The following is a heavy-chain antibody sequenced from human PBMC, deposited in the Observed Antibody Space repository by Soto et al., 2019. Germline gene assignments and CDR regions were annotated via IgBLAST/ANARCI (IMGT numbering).Heavy chain of an antibody. Sequence: SGGSISSYYWSWIRQPPGKGLEWIGYIYYSGSTNYNPSLKSRVTISVDTSKNQFSLKLSSVTAADTAVYYCARNYDYGGIYGMDVWGQGTTVTVS. D-gene: IGHD4-17*01. CDR3: ARNYDYGGIYGMDV. CDR2: IYYSGST. J-gene: IGHJ6*02. V-gene: IGHV4-59*08. CDR1: GGSISSYY.